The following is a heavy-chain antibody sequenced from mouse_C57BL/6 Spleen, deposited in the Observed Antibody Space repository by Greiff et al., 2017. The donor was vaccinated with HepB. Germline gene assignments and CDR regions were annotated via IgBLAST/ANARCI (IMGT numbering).Heavy chain of an antibody. Sequence: EVMLVESGGDLVKPGGSLKLSCAASGFTFSSYGMSWVRQTPDKRLEWVATISSGGSYTYYPDSVKGRFTISRYNAKNNLYLQLSHLKSEDTAMYYCASNYGFDYWGQGTTLTVSS. D-gene: IGHD1-1*01. CDR3: ASNYGFDY. CDR1: GFTFSSYG. CDR2: ISSGGSYT. V-gene: IGHV5-6*01. J-gene: IGHJ2*01.